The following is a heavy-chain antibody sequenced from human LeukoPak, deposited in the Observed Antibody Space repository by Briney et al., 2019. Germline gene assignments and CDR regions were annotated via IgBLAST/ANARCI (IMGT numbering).Heavy chain of an antibody. V-gene: IGHV3-23*01. CDR2: ISGSGGST. CDR1: GFTFSSYA. CDR3: AKSSSGYYGIMDY. J-gene: IGHJ4*02. D-gene: IGHD3-22*01. Sequence: PGGSLRLSCAASGFTFSSYAMSWVRQAPGKGLKWVSAISGSGGSTYYADSVKGRFTISRDNSKNTLYLQMNSLRAEDTAVYYCAKSSSGYYGIMDYWGQGTLVTVSS.